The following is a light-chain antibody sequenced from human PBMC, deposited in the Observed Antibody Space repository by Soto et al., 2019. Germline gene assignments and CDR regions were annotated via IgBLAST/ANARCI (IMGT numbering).Light chain of an antibody. Sequence: EMVLTQSPGTLSVSPGEGAPLSCRASQSVSDRYLAWYQQKPGQAPRLLIYGAFNRASGIPDRFSGSGSGTDFTLTISRLEPEDFAVYYCQQYGSSPRVTVGQGTRLEIK. V-gene: IGKV3-20*01. CDR2: GAF. CDR1: QSVSDRY. CDR3: QQYGSSPRVT. J-gene: IGKJ5*01.